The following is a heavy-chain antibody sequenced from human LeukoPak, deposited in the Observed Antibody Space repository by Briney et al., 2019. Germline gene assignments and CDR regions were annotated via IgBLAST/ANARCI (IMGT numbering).Heavy chain of an antibody. J-gene: IGHJ4*02. CDR2: ISYDGSNK. Sequence: GGSLRLSCAASGFTFSSYAMHWVRQAPGKGLEWVAVISYDGSNKYYADSVKGRFTISRDNSKNTLYLQMNSLRAEDTAVYYCARDSSGLSNWGQGTLVTVSS. CDR1: GFTFSSYA. CDR3: ARDSSGLSN. V-gene: IGHV3-30-3*01. D-gene: IGHD3-10*01.